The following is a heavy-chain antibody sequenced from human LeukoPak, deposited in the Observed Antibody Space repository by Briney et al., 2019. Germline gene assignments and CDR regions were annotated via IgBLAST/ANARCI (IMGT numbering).Heavy chain of an antibody. Sequence: ASVKVSCKASGGTFSSYAISWVRQAPGQGLEWMGWINGGSGYTKYSPEFQGRVTITRDTSASTAYMELSSLRSEDTAVYYCANPRYDSSGYYYVDWGQGTLVTVSS. V-gene: IGHV1-3*01. CDR2: INGGSGYT. J-gene: IGHJ4*02. CDR1: GGTFSSYA. CDR3: ANPRYDSSGYYYVD. D-gene: IGHD3-22*01.